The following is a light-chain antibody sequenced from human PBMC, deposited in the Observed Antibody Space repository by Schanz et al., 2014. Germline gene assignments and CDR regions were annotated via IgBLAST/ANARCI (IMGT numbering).Light chain of an antibody. J-gene: IGLJ2*01. CDR3: HLWDATNDHL. CDR1: NIGSKS. CDR2: DDA. V-gene: IGLV3-21*03. Sequence: SSELTQPPSVSVAPGKTARITCGGNNIGSKSVHWYQQKPGQAPVLVVYDDADRPSGIPERFSGSNSGNTATLTISRVEAGDEADYYCHLWDATNDHLFGGGTQLTVL.